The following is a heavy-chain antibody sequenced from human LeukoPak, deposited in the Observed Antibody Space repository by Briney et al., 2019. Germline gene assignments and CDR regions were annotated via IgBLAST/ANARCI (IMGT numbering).Heavy chain of an antibody. J-gene: IGHJ4*02. Sequence: QPGGSLRLSCATSGFTVSSNFMSWVRQARGKGLEWVSIIYSGGGTYYADSVKGRFTISRDNSKNTLYLQMNSLRAEDTAVYYCARGPYYYDSSGTGHDYWGQGTLVTVSS. CDR3: ARGPYYYDSSGTGHDY. CDR2: IYSGGGT. CDR1: GFTVSSNF. D-gene: IGHD3-22*01. V-gene: IGHV3-53*01.